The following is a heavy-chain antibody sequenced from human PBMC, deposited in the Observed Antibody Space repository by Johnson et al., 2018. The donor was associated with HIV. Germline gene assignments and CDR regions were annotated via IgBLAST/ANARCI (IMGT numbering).Heavy chain of an antibody. CDR3: ARGDRSTYYRRGAFDI. J-gene: IGHJ3*02. V-gene: IGHV3-66*02. D-gene: IGHD1-26*01. CDR2: IYSGGNT. Sequence: VQLVESGGGLVQPGGSLRLSCAASGITVSSSYMSWVRQAPGKGLEWVSVIYSGGNTYYADSVKGRFTISRDNSKTTLYLQMNSLRAEDTDAYSCARGDRSTYYRRGAFDIWGQGTMVTVSS. CDR1: GITVSSSY.